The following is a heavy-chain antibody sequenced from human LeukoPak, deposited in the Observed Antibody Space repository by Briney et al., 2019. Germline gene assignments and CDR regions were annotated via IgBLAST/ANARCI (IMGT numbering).Heavy chain of an antibody. D-gene: IGHD5-18*01. CDR1: GFTFGSYG. Sequence: PGGSLRLSCAASGFTFGSYGMHWVRQAPGKGLEWVAVISYDGSNKYYADSVKGRFTISRDNSKNTLYLQMNSLRAEDTAVYYCAKDRTGIQLWLGYFDYWGQGTLVTVSS. CDR2: ISYDGSNK. CDR3: AKDRTGIQLWLGYFDY. J-gene: IGHJ4*02. V-gene: IGHV3-30*18.